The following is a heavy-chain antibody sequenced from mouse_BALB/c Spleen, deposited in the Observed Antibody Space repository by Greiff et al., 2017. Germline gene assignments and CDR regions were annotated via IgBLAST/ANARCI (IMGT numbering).Heavy chain of an antibody. D-gene: IGHD2-10*02. J-gene: IGHJ4*01. CDR1: GYTFTDYV. CDR2: IYPGSGST. V-gene: IGHV1-81*01. CDR3: AREGYGNYDAMDY. Sequence: QVQLQQSGPELVKPGASVKMSCKASGYTFTDYVISWVKQRTGQGLEWIGEIYPGSGSTYYNEKFKGKATLTADKSSNTAYMQLSSLTSEDSAVYFCAREGYGNYDAMDYWGQGTSVTVSS.